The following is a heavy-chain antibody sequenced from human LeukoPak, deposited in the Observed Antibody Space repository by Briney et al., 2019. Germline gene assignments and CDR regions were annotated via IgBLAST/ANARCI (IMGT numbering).Heavy chain of an antibody. CDR3: AKLVGLRLYYYDSSGYYSY. V-gene: IGHV3-23*01. Sequence: GGSLTLSCAAAGFTFSIYAMSWVRQAPGKGLVWVSAISGSGGSTYYADSVKGRFTISRDNSKNTLYLQMNSLRAEDTAVYYCAKLVGLRLYYYDSSGYYSYWGQGTLVTVSS. J-gene: IGHJ4*02. CDR2: ISGSGGST. CDR1: GFTFSIYA. D-gene: IGHD3-22*01.